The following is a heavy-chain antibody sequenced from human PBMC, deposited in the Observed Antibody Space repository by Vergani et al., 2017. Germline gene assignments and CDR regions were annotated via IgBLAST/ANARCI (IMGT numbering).Heavy chain of an antibody. CDR1: CIYMQSGSFD. D-gene: IGHD3/OR15-3a*01. CDR3: ARGETRTDWFDP. V-gene: IGHV4-61*02. CDR2: VYPSGTT. Sequence: QVQLHESGPGLVKPSETLSLICSVSCIYMQSGSFDLTWIRSTAERRLEWMGRVYPSGTTNYHPSLNGRVTIFVDKSKNLLSLRLNSVTAADTAVYYCARGETRTDWFDPWGQGTLVTVSS. J-gene: IGHJ5*02.